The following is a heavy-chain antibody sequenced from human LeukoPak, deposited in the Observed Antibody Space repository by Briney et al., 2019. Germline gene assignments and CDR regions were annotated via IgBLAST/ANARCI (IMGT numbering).Heavy chain of an antibody. J-gene: IGHJ4*02. V-gene: IGHV4-38-2*01. Sequence: SETLSLTCDVSGYSISSGHYWGWIRQSPGKGLEGIASMYNSGSTYFKSSLKSRVTISRDTPKHQFSLTLNSVTAAATAVYYCARHVYGRHQLQAYHFDYWGQGILVTVSS. D-gene: IGHD2-2*01. CDR3: ARHVYGRHQLQAYHFDY. CDR1: GYSISSGHY. CDR2: MYNSGST.